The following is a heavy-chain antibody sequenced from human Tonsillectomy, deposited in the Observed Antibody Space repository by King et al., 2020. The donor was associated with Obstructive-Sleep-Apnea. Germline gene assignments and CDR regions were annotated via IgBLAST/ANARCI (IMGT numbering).Heavy chain of an antibody. J-gene: IGHJ4*02. CDR3: ARARDGVAGGRYFDY. V-gene: IGHV3-74*01. CDR2: INSDGNST. CDR1: GFTFSSYW. D-gene: IGHD6-19*01. Sequence: VQLVESGGGLVQPGGSLRLSCAASGFTFSSYWMHWVRQAPGKGLVWVSRINSDGNSTTYADSVKVRFTISRDNAKNTLYLQMNSLRAEDTALYYCARARDGVAGGRYFDYWGQGTLVTVSS.